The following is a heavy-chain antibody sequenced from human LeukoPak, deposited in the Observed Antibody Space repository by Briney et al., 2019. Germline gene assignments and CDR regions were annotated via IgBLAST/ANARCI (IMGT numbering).Heavy chain of an antibody. CDR1: GGSISSYY. CDR2: IYYSGSA. J-gene: IGHJ6*03. D-gene: IGHD5-18*01. CDR3: ARSQYGYQTIYYYYMDV. V-gene: IGHV4-59*01. Sequence: PSETLSLTCTVSGGSISSYYWSWIRQPPGKGLEWIGYIYYSGSANYNPSLKSRVTISVDTSKNQFSLKLSSVTAADTAVYYCARSQYGYQTIYYYYMDVWGKGTTVTVSS.